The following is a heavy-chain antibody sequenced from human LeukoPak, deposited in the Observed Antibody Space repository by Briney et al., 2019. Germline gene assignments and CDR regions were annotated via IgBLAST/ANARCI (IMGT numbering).Heavy chain of an antibody. V-gene: IGHV4-59*01. CDR2: VYYTGST. J-gene: IGHJ4*02. CDR3: ARDMSAVGSTSREFDY. Sequence: PSETLSLTCTVSGGSINNYYWSWIRQPPGKGLEGIGYVYYTGSTNYNPSLKSRVTISVDTSKNQFSLKLRSVTAADTAVYYCARDMSAVGSTSREFDYWGQGTLITVSS. CDR1: GGSINNYY. D-gene: IGHD6-19*01.